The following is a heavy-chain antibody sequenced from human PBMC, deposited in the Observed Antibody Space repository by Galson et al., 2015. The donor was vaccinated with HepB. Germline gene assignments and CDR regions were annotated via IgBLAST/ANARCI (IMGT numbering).Heavy chain of an antibody. J-gene: IGHJ4*02. CDR2: MNPKSGNT. V-gene: IGHV1-8*01. Sequence: SVKVSCKASGYTFTTYDINWVRQATGQGLEWMGWMNPKSGNTGYSQKFQGRVTMTRDTSISTAYMELSSLKSDDTALYFCARARGIAAAENWGQGTLVTVLS. CDR1: GYTFTTYD. D-gene: IGHD6-13*01. CDR3: ARARGIAAAEN.